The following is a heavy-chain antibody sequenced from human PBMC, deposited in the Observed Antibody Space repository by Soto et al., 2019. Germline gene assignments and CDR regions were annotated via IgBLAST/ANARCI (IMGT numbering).Heavy chain of an antibody. CDR2: IYSGGST. V-gene: IGHV3-66*01. D-gene: IGHD1-26*01. CDR3: ARDLSFHAGVVLHSGHGGAFDI. J-gene: IGHJ3*02. Sequence: GGSLRLSCAASGFTVSSNYMSWVRQAPGKGLEWVSVIYSGGSTYYADSVKGRFTISRDNSKNTLYLQMNSLRAEDTAVYYCARDLSFHAGVVLHSGHGGAFDIWGQGTMVTVSS. CDR1: GFTVSSNY.